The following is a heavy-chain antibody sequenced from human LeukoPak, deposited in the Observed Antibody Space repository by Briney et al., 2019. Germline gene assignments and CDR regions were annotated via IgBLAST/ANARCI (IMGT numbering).Heavy chain of an antibody. CDR3: AKGRRYSSSSDTFDF. CDR2: ISASGSGT. CDR1: GFTFDDYA. V-gene: IGHV3-23*01. Sequence: HPGGSLRLSCAASGFTFDDYAMHWVRQAPGKGLEWVSGISASGSGTYYADSVKGRFTISRDNSKNTLYLQLNSLRVEDTALYYCAKGRRYSSSSDTFDFWGQGTLVTVSS. D-gene: IGHD6-6*01. J-gene: IGHJ4*02.